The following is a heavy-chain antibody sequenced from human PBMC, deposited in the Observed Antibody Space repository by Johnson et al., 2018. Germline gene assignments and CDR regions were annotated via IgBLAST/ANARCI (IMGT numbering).Heavy chain of an antibody. D-gene: IGHD6-19*01. Sequence: QVQLVESGGGVVQPGRSLRLSCAASGFTFSSYAMHWVRQAPGKGLEWVAVISYDGSNKYYADSVKGRFTISRDNSKKPLYLQMNSLRAAETAVYYCARDASGSRIAVAGRYYYYYMDVWGKGTTVTVSS. V-gene: IGHV3-30-3*01. J-gene: IGHJ6*03. CDR2: ISYDGSNK. CDR3: ARDASGSRIAVAGRYYYYYMDV. CDR1: GFTFSSYA.